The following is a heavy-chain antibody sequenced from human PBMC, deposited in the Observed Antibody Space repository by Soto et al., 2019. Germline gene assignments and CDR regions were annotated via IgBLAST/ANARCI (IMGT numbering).Heavy chain of an antibody. CDR2: ISWDGGST. CDR3: AKDKDVWGSYPYGMDV. CDR1: GFTFDDYT. D-gene: IGHD3-16*02. V-gene: IGHV3-43*01. Sequence: PGGSLRLSCAASGFTFDDYTMHWVRQAPGKGLEWVSLISWDGGSTYYADSVKGRFTISRDNSKNSLYLQMSSLRTEDTALYYCAKDKDVWGSYPYGMDVWGQGTTVTVSS. J-gene: IGHJ6*02.